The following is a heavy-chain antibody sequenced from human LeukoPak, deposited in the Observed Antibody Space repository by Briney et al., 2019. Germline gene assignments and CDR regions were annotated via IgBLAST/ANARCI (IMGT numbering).Heavy chain of an antibody. Sequence: GGSLRLSCTASGFTFGDYAMSWVRQAPGKGLEWVGFIRSKAYGGTTEYAASVKGRFTIPRDDSKSIAYLQMNSLKTEDTAVYYCTSRRYSSSWFPFDYWGQGTLVTVSS. D-gene: IGHD6-13*01. CDR1: GFTFGDYA. J-gene: IGHJ4*02. V-gene: IGHV3-49*04. CDR3: TSRRYSSSWFPFDY. CDR2: IRSKAYGGTT.